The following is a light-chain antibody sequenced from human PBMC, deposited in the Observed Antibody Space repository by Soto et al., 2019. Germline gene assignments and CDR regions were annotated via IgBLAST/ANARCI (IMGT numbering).Light chain of an antibody. J-gene: IGKJ5*01. CDR1: QGISSW. CDR2: AAS. Sequence: DIQMTQSPSSVSASVGDRVTITCRASQGISSWLVWYQQKPGKAPKPLIYAASSLRTGVPSRFSGSGSGTDFSLTISSLQPEDFATYYCQQANSFPIPFGQGTRLEMK. CDR3: QQANSFPIP. V-gene: IGKV1D-12*01.